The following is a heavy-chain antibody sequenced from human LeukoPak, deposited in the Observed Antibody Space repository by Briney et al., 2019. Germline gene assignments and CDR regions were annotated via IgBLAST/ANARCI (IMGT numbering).Heavy chain of an antibody. V-gene: IGHV1-8*03. D-gene: IGHD2-15*01. CDR3: ARGFLVEPFDY. CDR2: MNPNSGNT. CDR1: GYTFTSYD. J-gene: IGHJ4*02. Sequence: GASVKVSCKASGYTFTSYDIHWVRQATGQGLEWMGWMNPNSGNTGYAQKFQGRVTITRNTSISTAYMELSSLRSEDTAVYYCARGFLVEPFDYWGQGTLVTVSS.